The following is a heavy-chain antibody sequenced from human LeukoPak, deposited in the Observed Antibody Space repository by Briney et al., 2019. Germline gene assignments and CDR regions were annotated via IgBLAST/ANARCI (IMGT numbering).Heavy chain of an antibody. CDR2: IYYSGST. CDR1: GGSISSYY. CDR3: ASLYGDHERGNYYGMDV. D-gene: IGHD4-17*01. V-gene: IGHV4-59*01. Sequence: PSETLSLTCTVSGGSISSYYWSWIRQPPGKGLEWIGYIYYSGSTNYNPSLKSRVTISVDTSKNQFSLKLSSVTAADTAVYYCASLYGDHERGNYYGMDVWGQGTTVTVSS. J-gene: IGHJ6*02.